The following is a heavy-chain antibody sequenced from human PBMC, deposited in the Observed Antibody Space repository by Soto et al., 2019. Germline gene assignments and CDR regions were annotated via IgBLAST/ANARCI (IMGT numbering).Heavy chain of an antibody. CDR3: ARSQEVVVVPAAPIDY. CDR1: GYTFSNYY. Sequence: QVQLFQSGAEVKKPGASVKVSCKTSGYTFSNYYINWVRQAPGQGLEWMGRINPSGGGTTYAQKFQGRFTMTRVTSTSTVYMDLSSLRSEDTAVYYCARSQEVVVVPAAPIDYWGQGTLVTVSS. V-gene: IGHV1-46*01. D-gene: IGHD2-2*01. CDR2: INPSGGGT. J-gene: IGHJ4*02.